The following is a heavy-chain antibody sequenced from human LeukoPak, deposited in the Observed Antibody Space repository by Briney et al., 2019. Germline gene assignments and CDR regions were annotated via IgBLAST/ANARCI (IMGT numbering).Heavy chain of an antibody. D-gene: IGHD3-16*02. Sequence: SETLSLTCAVYGGSFSGYYWSWIRQPPGKGLEWIGEINHSGSTNYNPSLKSRVTISVDTSKNQFSLKLSSVTAADTAVYYCARRTLGGVIAYWGQGTLVTVSS. CDR1: GGSFSGYY. CDR2: INHSGST. V-gene: IGHV4-34*01. CDR3: ARRTLGGVIAY. J-gene: IGHJ4*02.